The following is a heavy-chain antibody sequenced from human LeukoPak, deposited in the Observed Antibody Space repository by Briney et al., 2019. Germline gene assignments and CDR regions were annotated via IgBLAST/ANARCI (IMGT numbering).Heavy chain of an antibody. CDR1: GFTFSSYA. D-gene: IGHD5-18*01. Sequence: GGSLRLSCAASGFTFSSYAMSWVRQAPGEGLEWVSAISGSGGSTYYADSVKGRFTISRDNSKNTLYLQMNSLRAEDTAVYYCAKKRWIQLWHCFDYWGQGTLVTVSS. J-gene: IGHJ4*02. CDR2: ISGSGGST. V-gene: IGHV3-23*01. CDR3: AKKRWIQLWHCFDY.